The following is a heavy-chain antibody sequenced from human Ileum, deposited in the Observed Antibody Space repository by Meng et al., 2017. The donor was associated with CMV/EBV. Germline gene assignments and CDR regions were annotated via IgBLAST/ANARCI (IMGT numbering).Heavy chain of an antibody. CDR3: TRRVGATTFDP. V-gene: IGHV3-73*01. Sequence: ASGLTCSGSAMHWVRQASGKGLEWVGRIRSKANSYATAYAASVKGRFTISRDDSKNTAYLQMNSLKTEDTAVYYCTRRVGATTFDPWGQGTLVTVSS. CDR1: GLTCSGSA. J-gene: IGHJ5*02. D-gene: IGHD1-26*01. CDR2: IRSKANSYAT.